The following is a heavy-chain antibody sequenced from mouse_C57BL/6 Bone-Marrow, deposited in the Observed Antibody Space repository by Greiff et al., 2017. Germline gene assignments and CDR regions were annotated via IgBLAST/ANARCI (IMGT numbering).Heavy chain of an antibody. V-gene: IGHV1-53*01. CDR3: SRSGVYGSSLYWYFDV. D-gene: IGHD1-1*01. J-gene: IGHJ1*03. CDR1: GYTFTSYW. Sequence: QVQLQQPGPELVKPGASVTLSCKASGYTFTSYWMHWVKQRPGQGLEWIGNINPNNGGSNYNEKFKNKATLTVDKSSSSTYMQLTSLTSEDSAVYFCSRSGVYGSSLYWYFDVWGTGTTVTVSS. CDR2: INPNNGGS.